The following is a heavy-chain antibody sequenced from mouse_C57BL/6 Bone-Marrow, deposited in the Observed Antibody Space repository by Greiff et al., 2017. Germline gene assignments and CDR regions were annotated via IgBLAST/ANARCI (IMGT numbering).Heavy chain of an antibody. V-gene: IGHV1-64*01. CDR2: MHPNGGSP. D-gene: IGHD2-4*01. CDR1: GYTFTNYW. CDR3: ARSYDYDDYTMDD. J-gene: IGHJ4*01. Sequence: VQLQQSGAELVKPGASVKLSCKASGYTFTNYWMHWVKQRPGQGLEWIGMMHPNGGSPDYNEKFKSEATRSVDKSSRTAYMALSSLTSEDSAVYYCARSYDYDDYTMDDWGQGTSVTVSS.